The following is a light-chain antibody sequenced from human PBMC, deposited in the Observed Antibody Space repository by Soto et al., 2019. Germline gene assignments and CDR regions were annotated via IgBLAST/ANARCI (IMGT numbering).Light chain of an antibody. Sequence: ETVLTQSPATLSLSPGERATLSCRASQSMSRDLAWYQQKPGQPPRLLICDVSNRATGVPARFSGSGSGTDFTLTISSLEPEDFAVYSCQQRNNCPLTFGQGTKVEIK. CDR1: QSMSRD. J-gene: IGKJ1*01. CDR2: DVS. V-gene: IGKV3-11*01. CDR3: QQRNNCPLT.